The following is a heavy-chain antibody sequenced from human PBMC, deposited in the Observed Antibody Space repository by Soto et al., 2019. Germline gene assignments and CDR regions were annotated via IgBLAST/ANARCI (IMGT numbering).Heavy chain of an antibody. D-gene: IGHD2-2*01. CDR3: ARGPRYCSSTSCFSGVTWFDP. V-gene: IGHV1-18*04. J-gene: IGHJ5*02. CDR1: GYTFTSYG. Sequence: ASVKVSCKASGYTFTSYGISWVRESPGQGLEWMGWISSYNGNTNYAQKVQGRVTMTTDTSTSTTYMELRSLRSDDTAVYYCARGPRYCSSTSCFSGVTWFDPWGQGTLVTVSS. CDR2: ISSYNGNT.